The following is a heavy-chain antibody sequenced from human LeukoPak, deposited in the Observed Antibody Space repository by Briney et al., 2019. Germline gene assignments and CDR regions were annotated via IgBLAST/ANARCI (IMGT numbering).Heavy chain of an antibody. Sequence: PSETLSLTCTVSGGSISSYYWSWIRQPPGKGLEWIGYIYYSGSTNYNPSLKSRVTISVDTSKNQFSLKLSSVTAADTAVYYCARMALGIAAALDYWGQGTLVTVSS. CDR2: IYYSGST. D-gene: IGHD6-13*01. CDR1: GGSISSYY. V-gene: IGHV4-59*08. J-gene: IGHJ4*02. CDR3: ARMALGIAAALDY.